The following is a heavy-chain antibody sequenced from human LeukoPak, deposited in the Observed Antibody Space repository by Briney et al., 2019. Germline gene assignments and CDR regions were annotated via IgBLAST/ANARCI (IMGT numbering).Heavy chain of an antibody. CDR1: GDSVSSNSAA. J-gene: IGHJ4*02. Sequence: SQTLSLTCAISGDSVSSNSAAWYWIRQSPSSGLEWLGRTYYRSKWYNDYAVSVKSRITINPDTSKNQFSLQLNSVTPEDTAVYYCARVAPPEMSLDYWGQGTLVTVSS. D-gene: IGHD5-24*01. CDR2: TYYRSKWYN. CDR3: ARVAPPEMSLDY. V-gene: IGHV6-1*01.